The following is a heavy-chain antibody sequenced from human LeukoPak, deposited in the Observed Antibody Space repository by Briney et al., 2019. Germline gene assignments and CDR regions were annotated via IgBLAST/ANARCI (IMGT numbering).Heavy chain of an antibody. J-gene: IGHJ6*03. CDR2: ISYDGSNK. D-gene: IGHD6-13*01. CDR1: GFTFSGYA. V-gene: IGHV3-30-3*01. CDR3: ARGPVAAGTPYYYYYYMDV. Sequence: GRSLRLSCAASGFTFSGYAMHWVRQAPGKGLEWVAVISYDGSNKYYADSVKGRFTISRDNSKNTLYLQMNSLRAEDTAVYYCARGPVAAGTPYYYYYYMDVWGKGTTVTVSS.